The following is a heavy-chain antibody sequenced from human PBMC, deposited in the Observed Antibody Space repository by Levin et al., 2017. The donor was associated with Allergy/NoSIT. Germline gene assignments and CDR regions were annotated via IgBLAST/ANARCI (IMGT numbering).Heavy chain of an antibody. D-gene: IGHD4-11*01. V-gene: IGHV1-8*01. CDR3: ARGATVTTAVCCYYGMDV. CDR1: GYTFTSYD. CDR2: MNPNSGNT. J-gene: IGHJ6*02. Sequence: GESLKISCKASGYTFTSYDINWVRQATGQGLEWMGWMNPNSGNTGYAQKFQGRVTMTRNTSISTAYMELSSLRSEDTAVYYCARGATVTTAVCCYYGMDVWGQGTTVTVSS.